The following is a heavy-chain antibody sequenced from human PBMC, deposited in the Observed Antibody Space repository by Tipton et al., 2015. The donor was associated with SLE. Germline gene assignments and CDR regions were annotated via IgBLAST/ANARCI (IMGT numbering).Heavy chain of an antibody. D-gene: IGHD3-10*01. V-gene: IGHV3-30*02. CDR1: GFTFSSYG. CDR2: IRYDGSNK. J-gene: IGHJ4*02. CDR3: AKDGQYYYGSGAPDWFDY. Sequence: SLRLSCAASGFTFSSYGMHWVRQAPGKGLEWVAFIRYDGSNKYYADSVKGRFTISRDNSKNTLYLQMNSLRAEDTAVYYCAKDGQYYYGSGAPDWFDYWGQGTLVTVSS.